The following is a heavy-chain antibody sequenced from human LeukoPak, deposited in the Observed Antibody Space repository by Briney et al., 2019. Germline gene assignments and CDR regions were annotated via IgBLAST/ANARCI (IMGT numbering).Heavy chain of an antibody. Sequence: GASVKVSCKASGYTFTSYAMHWVRQAPGQRLEWMGWINAGNGNTKYSQKFQGRVTITRDTSASTAYMELSSLRSEDTAVYYCARGWVAAAGNWFDPWGQGTLVTVSS. J-gene: IGHJ5*02. D-gene: IGHD6-13*01. CDR1: GYTFTSYA. CDR2: INAGNGNT. V-gene: IGHV1-3*01. CDR3: ARGWVAAAGNWFDP.